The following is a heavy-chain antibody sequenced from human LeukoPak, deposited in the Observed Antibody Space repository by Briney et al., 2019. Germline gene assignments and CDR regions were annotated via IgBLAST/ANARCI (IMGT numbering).Heavy chain of an antibody. J-gene: IGHJ4*02. CDR3: ARDQGTGFDY. V-gene: IGHV4-4*02. D-gene: IGHD3/OR15-3a*01. CDR2: IFHSGST. Sequence: NSSETLSLTCAVSGGSISSSNWWSWVRQPPWRGLEWIGEIFHSGSTNYNPSLKSRVTISVDKSKNQFSLKLSSVTAADTAVYFCARDQGTGFDYWGQGTLVTVSS. CDR1: GGSISSSNW.